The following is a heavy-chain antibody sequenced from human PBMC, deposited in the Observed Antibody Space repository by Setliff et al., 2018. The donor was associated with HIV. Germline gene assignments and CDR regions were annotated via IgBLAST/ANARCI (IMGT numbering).Heavy chain of an antibody. D-gene: IGHD1-1*01. V-gene: IGHV3-23*01. Sequence: GGSLRLSCAASGFTFSNYAMSWVRQAPGEGLEWVSAILSSGERTCYADSVKGRFTISRDNSKNTLYLQLNRLRAEDTAMYYGGKDFNWESGCWGQGTLVTVSS. CDR2: ILSSGERT. J-gene: IGHJ4*02. CDR3: GKDFNWESGC. CDR1: GFTFSNYA.